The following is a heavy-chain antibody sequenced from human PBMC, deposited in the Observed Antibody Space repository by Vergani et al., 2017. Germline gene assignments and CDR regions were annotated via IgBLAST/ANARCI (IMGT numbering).Heavy chain of an antibody. CDR1: GGTFSSYA. CDR2: IIPILGTA. CDR3: AGDLDNDDSSGYSDY. V-gene: IGHV1-69*11. D-gene: IGHD3-22*01. Sequence: QVQLVQSGAEVKKPGSSVKVSCKASGGTFSSYALSWVRQAPGQGLEWMGRIIPILGTANYAQQFQGRVTITADESTSTAYMELSILRSEDAAVYYCAGDLDNDDSSGYSDYWGQGTLVTVSS. J-gene: IGHJ4*02.